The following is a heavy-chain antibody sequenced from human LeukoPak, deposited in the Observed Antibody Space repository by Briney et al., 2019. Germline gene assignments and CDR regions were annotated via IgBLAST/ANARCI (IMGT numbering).Heavy chain of an antibody. CDR2: MNPNSGNT. V-gene: IGHV1-8*03. CDR3: ARDDYGGNSLEFRY. CDR1: GYTFTSYD. J-gene: IGHJ4*02. Sequence: GASVKVSCKASGYTFTSYDINWVRQATGQGLEWMGWMNPNSGNTGYAQKFQGRVTITRNTSISTAYMELSSLRSEDTAVYYCARDDYGGNSLEFRYWGQGTLVTVSS. D-gene: IGHD4-23*01.